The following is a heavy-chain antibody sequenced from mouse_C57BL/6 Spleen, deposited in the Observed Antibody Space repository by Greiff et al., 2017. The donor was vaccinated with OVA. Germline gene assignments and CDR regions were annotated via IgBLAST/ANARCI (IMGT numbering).Heavy chain of an antibody. J-gene: IGHJ3*01. CDR1: GYTFTSYW. CDR3: AREGRQLRLWFAY. Sequence: VKLQQPGTELVKPGASVKLSCKASGYTFTSYWMHWVKQRPGQGLEWIGNINPSNGGTNYNEKFKSKATLTVDKSSSTAYMQLSSLTSEDSAVYYCAREGRQLRLWFAYWGQGTLVTVSA. D-gene: IGHD3-2*02. CDR2: INPSNGGT. V-gene: IGHV1-53*01.